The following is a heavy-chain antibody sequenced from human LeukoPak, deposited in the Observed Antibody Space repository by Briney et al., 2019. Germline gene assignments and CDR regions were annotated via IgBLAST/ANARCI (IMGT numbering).Heavy chain of an antibody. V-gene: IGHV1-2*02. CDR3: ARWGGVQFDP. J-gene: IGHJ5*02. Sequence: ASVKVSCKASGYTFIDYYMNWVQQAPGQGLEWMGWINTNTGETNYAQKFQGRVTMTRDTSISTVYMELTSLTSDDTAVYYCARWGGVQFDPWGQGTLVTVSS. CDR1: GYTFIDYY. CDR2: INTNTGET. D-gene: IGHD2-8*01.